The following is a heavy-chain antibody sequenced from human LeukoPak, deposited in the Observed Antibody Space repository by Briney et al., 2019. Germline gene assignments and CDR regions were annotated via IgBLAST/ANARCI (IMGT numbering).Heavy chain of an antibody. D-gene: IGHD2-15*01. CDR3: ATSAAYCSGGSCYSD. CDR2: ISYDGSNK. CDR1: GFTFSSYA. Sequence: GRSLRLSCAASGFTFSSYAMHWVRQAPGKGLEWVAVISYDGSNKYYADSVKGRFTISRDNSKNTLYLQMNGLRAEDTAVYYCATSAAYCSGGSCYSDWGQGTLVTVSS. V-gene: IGHV3-30-3*01. J-gene: IGHJ4*02.